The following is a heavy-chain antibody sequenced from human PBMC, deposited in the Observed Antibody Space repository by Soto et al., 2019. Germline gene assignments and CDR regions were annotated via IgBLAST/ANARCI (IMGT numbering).Heavy chain of an antibody. CDR1: GGSFSGYY. D-gene: IGHD2-15*01. CDR3: ARARSRGYCSGGSCYPRAFDI. CDR2: INHSGST. J-gene: IGHJ3*02. V-gene: IGHV4-34*01. Sequence: SETLSLTCAVYGGSFSGYYWTWIRQPPGKGLEWIGEINHSGSTNYNPSLKSRVTISVDTSKNQFSLKLSSVTAADTAVYYCARARSRGYCSGGSCYPRAFDIWAQGTMVTVSS.